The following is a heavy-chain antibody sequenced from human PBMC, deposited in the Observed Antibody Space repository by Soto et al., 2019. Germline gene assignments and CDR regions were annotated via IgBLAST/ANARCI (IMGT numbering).Heavy chain of an antibody. J-gene: IGHJ6*03. V-gene: IGHV3-74*01. D-gene: IGHD1-1*01. CDR1: GFTFSSYW. CDR3: ARIGTGYYYMDV. CDR2: INSDGSRT. Sequence: EVQLVESGGGLVQPGGSLRLSCAASGFTFSSYWMHWVRQAPGEGLIWVSRINSDGSRTTYADSVKGRFTISRDNAKNTGYLQMNSRSAEDTALYYCARIGTGYYYMDVWGKGTTVTVSS.